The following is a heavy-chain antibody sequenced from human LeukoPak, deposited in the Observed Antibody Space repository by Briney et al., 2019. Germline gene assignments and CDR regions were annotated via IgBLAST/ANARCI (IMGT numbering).Heavy chain of an antibody. V-gene: IGHV3-74*01. J-gene: IGHJ4*02. D-gene: IGHD4-17*01. CDR3: ARAEDDYGDHDY. CDR1: GFTFSSYW. Sequence: PGGSLRLSCAASGFTFSSYWMHWVRQAPGKGLVWVSRINSDGSSTSYADSVKGRFTISRDNAKNTLYLQMNSLRAEDTAVYYCARAEDDYGDHDYWGQGTLVTVSS. CDR2: INSDGSST.